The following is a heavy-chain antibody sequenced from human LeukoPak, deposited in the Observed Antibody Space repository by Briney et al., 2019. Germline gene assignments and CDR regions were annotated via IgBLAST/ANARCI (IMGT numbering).Heavy chain of an antibody. CDR2: TRNKANSYTT. D-gene: IGHD5-18*01. Sequence: PGGSLRLSCAASGFTFSDHYTDWVRQAPGKGLEWVGRTRNKANSYTTEYAASVKGRFTISRDDSKNSLYLQMNSLKTEDTAVYYCAREGTWIQLWSFDYWGQGTLVTVSS. V-gene: IGHV3-72*01. J-gene: IGHJ4*02. CDR1: GFTFSDHY. CDR3: AREGTWIQLWSFDY.